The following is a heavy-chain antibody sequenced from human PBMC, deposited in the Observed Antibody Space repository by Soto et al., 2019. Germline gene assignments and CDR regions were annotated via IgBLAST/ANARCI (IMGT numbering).Heavy chain of an antibody. D-gene: IGHD3-3*01. Sequence: LSLTCTVSGGSINRDTFYWSWIRQYPGKGLEWIGYIYYSGSTNYNPSLKSRLTISLDTSKNQFSLNLSSVTAADTAVYYCAGGITIFGVVYFDYWGQGTLVTVSS. J-gene: IGHJ4*02. CDR1: GGSINRDTFY. V-gene: IGHV4-31*03. CDR2: IYYSGST. CDR3: AGGITIFGVVYFDY.